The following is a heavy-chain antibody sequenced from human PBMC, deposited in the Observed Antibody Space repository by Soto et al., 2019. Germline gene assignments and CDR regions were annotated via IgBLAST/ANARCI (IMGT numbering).Heavy chain of an antibody. CDR2: ISGSGGSK. J-gene: IGHJ4*02. Sequence: EVQLLESGGGLVQPGGSLRLSCAASGFTFSSYAMSWVRQAPGKGLEWVSAISGSGGSKYYADSVKGRFTISRDNSKNTLYLQMNSLRAEDTAVYYCAKETPGEYSGYESIDYWGQGTLVTVSS. V-gene: IGHV3-23*01. CDR3: AKETPGEYSGYESIDY. D-gene: IGHD5-12*01. CDR1: GFTFSSYA.